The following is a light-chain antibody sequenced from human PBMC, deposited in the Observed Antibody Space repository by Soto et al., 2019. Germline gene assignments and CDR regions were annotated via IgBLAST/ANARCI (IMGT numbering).Light chain of an antibody. CDR1: QSLLHSNGYTY. CDR2: LGF. Sequence: DIVMTQSPLSQPVTPGEPASISCRSSQSLLHSNGYTYLDWYLQKPGQSPQLLIYLGFDRASWVPDRYRGSGSGPDFTLKISRVEAEDVGVYSWMQGLKLPRTFGQGTKVQIK. J-gene: IGKJ1*01. V-gene: IGKV2-28*01. CDR3: MQGLKLPRT.